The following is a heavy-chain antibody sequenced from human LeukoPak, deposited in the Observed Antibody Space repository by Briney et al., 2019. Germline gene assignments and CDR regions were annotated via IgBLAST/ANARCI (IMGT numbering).Heavy chain of an antibody. CDR2: IYYSGST. V-gene: IGHV4-59*01. Sequence: SETLSLTCTVSGGSISSYYWSWIRQPPGKGLEWIGYIYYSGSTNYNPSLKSRVTISVDTSKNQFSLKLSSVTAADTAEYYCARGDYDILTGYYPPDYWGQGTLVTVSS. D-gene: IGHD3-9*01. J-gene: IGHJ4*02. CDR3: ARGDYDILTGYYPPDY. CDR1: GGSISSYY.